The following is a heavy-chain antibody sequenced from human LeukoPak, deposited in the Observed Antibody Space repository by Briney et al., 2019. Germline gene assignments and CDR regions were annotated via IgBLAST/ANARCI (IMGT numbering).Heavy chain of an antibody. CDR2: ISWNSGSI. D-gene: IGHD3-22*01. J-gene: IGHJ1*01. CDR3: ARPSHYDSSGYLQYFQH. V-gene: IGHV3-9*01. CDR1: GFTFDDYA. Sequence: GRSLRLSCAASGFTFDDYAMHWVRQAPGNGLEWVSGISWNSGSIGYADSVKGRFTISRDNAKNSLYLQMNSLRAEDTAVYYCARPSHYDSSGYLQYFQHWGQGTLVTVSS.